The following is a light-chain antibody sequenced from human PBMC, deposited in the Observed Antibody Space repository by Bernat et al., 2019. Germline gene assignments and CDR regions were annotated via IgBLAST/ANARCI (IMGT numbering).Light chain of an antibody. J-gene: IGLJ2*01. CDR2: EVT. Sequence: QSALTQPPSASGSPGQSVTISCTGTSSDGGTYNFVSWYQQHPGKAPKLLIYEVTRRPSGVPDRFSGSKSGNTASLTVSGLQTEDEADYYCCSFAGSSTLVFGGGTKLTVL. CDR1: SSDGGTYNF. V-gene: IGLV2-8*01. CDR3: CSFAGSSTLV.